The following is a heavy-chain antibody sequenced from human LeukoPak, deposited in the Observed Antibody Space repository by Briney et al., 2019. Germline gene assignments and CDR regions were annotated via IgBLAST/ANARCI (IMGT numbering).Heavy chain of an antibody. Sequence: ESGPALVKPTQHLTLTRTLAGVSISTSGMYGSWFRQPPGKALVWLARIDWDDEKYYCPSLKTRLTISKDTSKNQVVLTMTNMDPVDTATYYCARSQYSSGWYKVDYWGQGTLVTVSS. CDR3: ARSQYSSGWYKVDY. CDR1: GVSISTSGMY. D-gene: IGHD6-19*01. CDR2: IDWDDEK. J-gene: IGHJ4*02. V-gene: IGHV2-70*11.